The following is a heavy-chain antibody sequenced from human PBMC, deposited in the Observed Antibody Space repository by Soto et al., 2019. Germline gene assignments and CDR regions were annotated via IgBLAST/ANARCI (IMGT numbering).Heavy chain of an antibody. CDR3: ARDRKGSDFWIGYPTGWFDP. Sequence: QVQLVESGGGVVQPGRSLRLSCAASGFTFTSSAMHWVRQAPGKGLEWVAAISYDGSNKDYADSVKGRFIISRDNSKNTLFLQMNSLRAEDTAVYYCARDRKGSDFWIGYPTGWFDPWGQGTLVTVSS. D-gene: IGHD3-3*01. CDR1: GFTFTSSA. V-gene: IGHV3-30-3*01. CDR2: ISYDGSNK. J-gene: IGHJ5*02.